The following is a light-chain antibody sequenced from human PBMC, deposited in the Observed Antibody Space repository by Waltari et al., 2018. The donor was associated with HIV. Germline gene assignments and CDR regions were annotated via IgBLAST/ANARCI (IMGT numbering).Light chain of an antibody. CDR1: SSDVGGYDS. Sequence: QSALTQPRSVSGSPGQSVTISCTGTSSDVGGYDSVSWYLQHPGKGPKLIIYEVIKRPSGVPERFSGSKSGNTASLTSSGLQTEDEADYFCCSYAGTYTYVLFGGGTKLTVL. J-gene: IGLJ3*02. CDR3: CSYAGTYTYVL. V-gene: IGLV2-11*01. CDR2: EVI.